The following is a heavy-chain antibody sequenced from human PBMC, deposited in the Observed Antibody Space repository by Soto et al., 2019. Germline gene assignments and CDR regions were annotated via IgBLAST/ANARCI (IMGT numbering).Heavy chain of an antibody. CDR3: ARDAGGYSGYEYFDY. CDR2: ISAYNGNT. Sequence: GASVKVSCKASGYTFTSYGISWVRQAPGQGLEWMGWISAYNGNTNYAQKLQGRVTMTTDTSTSTAYMELRSLRSDDTAVYYCARDAGGYSGYEYFDYWGQGTLVTVPQ. V-gene: IGHV1-18*01. J-gene: IGHJ4*02. CDR1: GYTFTSYG. D-gene: IGHD5-12*01.